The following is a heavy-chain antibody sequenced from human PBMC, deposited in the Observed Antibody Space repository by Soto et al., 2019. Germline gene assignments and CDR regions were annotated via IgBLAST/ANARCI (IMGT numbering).Heavy chain of an antibody. CDR1: GFTFSSYG. J-gene: IGHJ4*02. CDR3: AKDPTGITMIIY. CDR2: ISYDGSNK. V-gene: IGHV3-30*18. Sequence: QVQLVESGGGVVQPGRSLRLSCAASGFTFSSYGMHWVRQAPGKGLEWVAVISYDGSNKYYADFVKGRFTISRDNSKNTLYLQMNSLRAEDTAVYYCAKDPTGITMIIYWGQGTLVTVSS. D-gene: IGHD3-22*01.